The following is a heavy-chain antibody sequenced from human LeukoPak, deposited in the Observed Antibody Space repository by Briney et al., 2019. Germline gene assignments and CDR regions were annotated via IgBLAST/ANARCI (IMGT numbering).Heavy chain of an antibody. D-gene: IGHD1-26*01. CDR2: GDYSGGT. CDR1: GDSFTSVTDY. Sequence: SETLSLTCTVSGDSFTSVTDYWAWIRQPPGKGLEWIASGDYSGGTYYNPSLESRVAISADMSKNQFSLKLSSVTAADTAVYYCARDRVGNWFDPWGQGTLVTVSS. J-gene: IGHJ5*02. CDR3: ARDRVGNWFDP. V-gene: IGHV4-39*07.